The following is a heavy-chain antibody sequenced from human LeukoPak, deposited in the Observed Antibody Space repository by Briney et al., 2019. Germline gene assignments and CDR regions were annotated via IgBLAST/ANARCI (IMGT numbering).Heavy chain of an antibody. CDR1: GFSLITNEVG. J-gene: IGHJ1*01. CDR2: YYYNNNK. CDR3: AHQHYDNGWHHFHH. Sequence: KESGPTLVKPTPTLTLTCTFSGFSLITNEVGVGWIRQPPGKAVEWLALYYYNNNKFYSPSLENRVTVTKDSTKNQVVLTLTDMDPMDTATYYCAHQHYDNGWHHFHHWGQGTLVTVSS. D-gene: IGHD3-22*01. V-gene: IGHV2-5*01.